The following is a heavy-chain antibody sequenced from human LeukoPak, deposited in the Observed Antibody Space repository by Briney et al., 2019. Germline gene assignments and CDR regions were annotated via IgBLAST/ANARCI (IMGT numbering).Heavy chain of an antibody. CDR1: GASINSNY. V-gene: IGHV4-59*01. CDR3: GRDFSHGQTRYSWFDA. Sequence: SETLSLTCNVSGASINSNYWNWIRQPPGKGLEWIGYINYTGTTNSCNTNYNPYLQSRVTMSIDTYKNQVSVKVTSRPAADPAVYYCGRDFSHGQTRYSWFDAWGQGTLVTVSS. CDR2: INYTGTTNSCNT. J-gene: IGHJ5*02. D-gene: IGHD3-3*02.